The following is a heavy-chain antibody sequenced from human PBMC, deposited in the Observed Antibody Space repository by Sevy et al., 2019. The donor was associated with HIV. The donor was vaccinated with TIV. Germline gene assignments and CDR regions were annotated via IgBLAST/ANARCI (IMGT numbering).Heavy chain of an antibody. CDR1: GFTFSKYS. Sequence: GGCLRLYCAASGFTFSKYSMSWVRQPPGKGLEWVSTLSFGCGEINHADSVKGRFTISRDNSKNSLYLQMNNLRAEDTAVYYCAREGCTKPHDYWGQGTLVTVSS. CDR3: AREGCTKPHDY. V-gene: IGHV3-23*01. D-gene: IGHD2-8*01. CDR2: LSFGCGEI. J-gene: IGHJ4*02.